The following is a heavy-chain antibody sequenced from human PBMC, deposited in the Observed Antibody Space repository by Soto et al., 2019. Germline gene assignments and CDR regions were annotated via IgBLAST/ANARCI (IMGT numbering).Heavy chain of an antibody. V-gene: IGHV3-11*05. CDR2: ISSSRSYT. CDR1: GFIFSDYY. CDR3: ARDADILTGSDAFDI. J-gene: IGHJ3*02. Sequence: PGGSLRLSCAASGFIFSDYYMSWIRQAPGKGLEWVSYISSSRSYTNYADSVKGRFTISRDNAKNSLYLQMNSLRAEDTAVYYCARDADILTGSDAFDIWGQGTMVTVSS. D-gene: IGHD3-9*01.